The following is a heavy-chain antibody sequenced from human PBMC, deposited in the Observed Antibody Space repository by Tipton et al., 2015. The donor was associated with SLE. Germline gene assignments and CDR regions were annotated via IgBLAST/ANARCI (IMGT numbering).Heavy chain of an antibody. D-gene: IGHD3-3*01. CDR2: IYYGRTT. V-gene: IGHV4-39*07. Sequence: TLSLTCPVSGASISSSTYYWAWIRQSPVKGLEWIGSIYYGRTTYRNPSLMSRVTISVDTSKNQLSLKVTSVSAADTAVYYCAAIYDFWGGYLNGHFDYWGQGTLVTVSS. CDR1: GASISSSTYY. CDR3: AAIYDFWGGYLNGHFDY. J-gene: IGHJ4*02.